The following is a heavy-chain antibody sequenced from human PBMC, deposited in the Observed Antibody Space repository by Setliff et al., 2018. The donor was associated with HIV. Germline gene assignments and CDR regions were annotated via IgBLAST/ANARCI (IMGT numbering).Heavy chain of an antibody. Sequence: SETLSLTCAVSGGSISSSNWWSWVRQPPGKGLEWIGEIYYSGSTNYNPSLKSRVTISVDKSKNQLFLKLTSVPAADTAVYYCARGAPYGSGRHRWNYWGQGTLVTVSS. J-gene: IGHJ4*02. V-gene: IGHV4-4*02. CDR1: GGSISSSNW. D-gene: IGHD3-10*01. CDR3: ARGAPYGSGRHRWNY. CDR2: IYYSGST.